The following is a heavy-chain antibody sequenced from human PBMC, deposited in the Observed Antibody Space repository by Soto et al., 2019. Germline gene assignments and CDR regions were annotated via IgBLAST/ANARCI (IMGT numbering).Heavy chain of an antibody. Sequence: GASVKVSCKVSGYTLTELSMHWVRQAPGKGLEWMGGFDPEDGETIYAQKFQGRVTMTEDTSTDTAYMELSSLRSEDTAVYYCATYDYDSSGYYSSFDYWGQGTLVTVSS. J-gene: IGHJ4*02. CDR1: GYTLTELS. D-gene: IGHD3-22*01. CDR3: ATYDYDSSGYYSSFDY. V-gene: IGHV1-24*01. CDR2: FDPEDGET.